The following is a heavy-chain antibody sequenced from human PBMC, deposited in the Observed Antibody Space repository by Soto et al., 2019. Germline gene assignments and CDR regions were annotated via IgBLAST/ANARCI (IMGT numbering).Heavy chain of an antibody. J-gene: IGHJ6*03. V-gene: IGHV4-39*01. D-gene: IGHD1-7*01. CDR1: GGSISSSSYY. CDR2: IYYSGST. Sequence: PSETLSLTCTVSGGSISSSSYYWGWIRQPPGKGLEWIGSIYYSGSTYYNPSLKSRVTISVDTSKNQFSLKLSSVTAADTAVYYCDTGTNYYYHYYMDVWGKGTTVTLSS. CDR3: DTGTNYYYHYYMDV.